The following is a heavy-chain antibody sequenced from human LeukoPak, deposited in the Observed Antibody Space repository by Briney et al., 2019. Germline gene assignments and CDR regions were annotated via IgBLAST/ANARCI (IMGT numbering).Heavy chain of an antibody. V-gene: IGHV4-59*01. D-gene: IGHD3-22*01. Sequence: PSETLSLTCTVSGGSISSYYWSWIRQPPGKGLEWIGYIYYSGSTNYNPSLKSRVTISVDTSKNQFSLKLSSVTAADTAVYYCARVTTYYYDSSGLIWFDPWGQGTLVTVSS. CDR1: GGSISSYY. CDR3: ARVTTYYYDSSGLIWFDP. CDR2: IYYSGST. J-gene: IGHJ5*02.